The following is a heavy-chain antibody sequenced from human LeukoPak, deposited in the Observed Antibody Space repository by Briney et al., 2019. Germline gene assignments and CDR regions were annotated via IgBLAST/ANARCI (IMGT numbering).Heavy chain of an antibody. CDR1: GLTFSNAW. CDR3: AAVSVDYGDSSFDF. D-gene: IGHD4-17*01. CDR2: IKSKTDGGTT. J-gene: IGHJ4*02. Sequence: PGGSLRLSCAASGLTFSNAWMSWVRQPPGKGLEWVGRIKSKTDGGTTDYAEPVKGRFTISRDDSKNTLCLQMNFLKTEDTALYYCAAVSVDYGDSSFDFWGQGTLVTVSS. V-gene: IGHV3-15*01.